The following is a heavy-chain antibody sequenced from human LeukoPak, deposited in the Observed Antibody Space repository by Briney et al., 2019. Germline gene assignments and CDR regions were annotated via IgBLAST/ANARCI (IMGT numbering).Heavy chain of an antibody. Sequence: SGTLSLTCTVSGGSISSYYWSWIRQPPGKGLEWIGYIYYSGSTNYNPSLKSRVTISVDTSKNQFSLKLSSVTAADTAVYYCATTSWYYYDSSGYYHAFDIWGQGTMVTVSS. J-gene: IGHJ3*02. CDR2: IYYSGST. D-gene: IGHD3-22*01. CDR1: GGSISSYY. V-gene: IGHV4-59*08. CDR3: ATTSWYYYDSSGYYHAFDI.